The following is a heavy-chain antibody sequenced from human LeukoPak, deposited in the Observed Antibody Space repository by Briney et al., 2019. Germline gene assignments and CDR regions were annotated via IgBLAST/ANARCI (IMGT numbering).Heavy chain of an antibody. V-gene: IGHV3-53*01. Sequence: GGSLRLSCAASGFTVSSNYMSWVRQAPGKGLESVSVIYSGGSTYYADSVKGRFTISRDNSKNTLYLQMNSLRAEDTAVYYCARDPYYYDSSGYYSQGAFDIWGQGTMVTVSS. D-gene: IGHD3-22*01. J-gene: IGHJ3*02. CDR2: IYSGGST. CDR1: GFTVSSNY. CDR3: ARDPYYYDSSGYYSQGAFDI.